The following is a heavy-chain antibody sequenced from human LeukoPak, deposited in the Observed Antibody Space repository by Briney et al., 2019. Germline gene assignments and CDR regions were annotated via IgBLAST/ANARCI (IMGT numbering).Heavy chain of an antibody. V-gene: IGHV4-34*01. Sequence: SETLSLTCTVSGGSISSYYWSWIRQPPGKGLEWIGEINHSGSTNYNPSLKSRVTISVDTSKNQFSLKLSSVTAADTAVYYCARGQGQTYYDFWSGYRGHYYYYYMDVWGKGTTVTVSS. CDR2: INHSGST. CDR1: GGSISSYY. D-gene: IGHD3-3*01. CDR3: ARGQGQTYYDFWSGYRGHYYYYYMDV. J-gene: IGHJ6*03.